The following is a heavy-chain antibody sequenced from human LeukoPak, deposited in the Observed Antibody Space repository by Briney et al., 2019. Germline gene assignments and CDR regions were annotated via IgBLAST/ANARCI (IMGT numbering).Heavy chain of an antibody. V-gene: IGHV3-23*01. CDR2: ISGSGGDT. J-gene: IGHJ4*02. Sequence: GGSLRLSCAASGFTFNNYAMSWVRQAPGKGLEWVSTISGSGGDTYYADSVKGRFTISRDNSKNTLYLQMNSLRAEDTAVYYCAKEAHSSSWYYDYWGQGTLVTVSS. CDR3: AKEAHSSSWYYDY. CDR1: GFTFNNYA. D-gene: IGHD6-13*01.